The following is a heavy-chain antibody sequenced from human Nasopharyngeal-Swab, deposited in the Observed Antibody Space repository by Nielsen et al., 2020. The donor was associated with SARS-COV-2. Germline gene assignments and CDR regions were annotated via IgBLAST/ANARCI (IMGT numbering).Heavy chain of an antibody. V-gene: IGHV3-74*01. CDR1: GFSFSTFW. Sequence: GESLKISCAASGFSFSTFWMHWVRQVPGEGLVWVSRINTDGRRTNYAESVKGRLTISRDNVKNMLYLQMNNLRPEDTAVYYCARDLGGFGGYWGQGTLATVSS. D-gene: IGHD4-23*01. J-gene: IGHJ4*02. CDR3: ARDLGGFGGY. CDR2: INTDGRRT.